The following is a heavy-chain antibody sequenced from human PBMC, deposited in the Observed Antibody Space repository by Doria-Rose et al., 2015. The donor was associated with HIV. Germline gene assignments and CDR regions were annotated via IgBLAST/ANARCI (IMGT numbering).Heavy chain of an antibody. CDR3: ARMGSYRELDY. V-gene: IGHV4-31*03. CDR2: TYYTGTS. D-gene: IGHD3-3*01. J-gene: IGHJ4*02. CDR1: GASVSIRGYS. Sequence: TLSLTCSVSGASVSIRGYSWYFIRQVPGKGLESLGYTYYTGTSDYSPSLKSRLNMAVDTSKNQFSLKLSFVTVADTAVYYCARMGSYRELDYWGQGAPVIVSA.